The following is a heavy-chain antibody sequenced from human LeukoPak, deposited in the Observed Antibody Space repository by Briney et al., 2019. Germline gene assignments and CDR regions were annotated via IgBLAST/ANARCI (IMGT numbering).Heavy chain of an antibody. Sequence: GGSLRLSCAASGFTFSDYYMSWIRQAPGKGLEWISYTRSSGSTIYYADSVKGRFTISRDNARNSLYLQMNSLRAEDTAIYYCARGNSAWYHFDYWGQGTLVTVSS. CDR2: TRSSGSTI. J-gene: IGHJ4*02. CDR1: GFTFSDYY. CDR3: ARGNSAWYHFDY. V-gene: IGHV3-11*04. D-gene: IGHD6-19*01.